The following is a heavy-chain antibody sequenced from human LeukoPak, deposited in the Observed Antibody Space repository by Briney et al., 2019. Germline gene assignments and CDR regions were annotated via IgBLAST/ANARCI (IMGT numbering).Heavy chain of an antibody. D-gene: IGHD2-2*01. CDR1: GFTFSSYS. Sequence: PGGSLRLSCAASGFTFSSYSMNWVRQAPGKGLEWVSSISSSSSYIYYADSVKGRFTISRDNAKNPLYLQMNSLRAEDTAVYYCARDGGYCSSTSCYYGIDYWGQGTLVTVSS. J-gene: IGHJ4*02. CDR3: ARDGGYCSSTSCYYGIDY. V-gene: IGHV3-21*01. CDR2: ISSSSSYI.